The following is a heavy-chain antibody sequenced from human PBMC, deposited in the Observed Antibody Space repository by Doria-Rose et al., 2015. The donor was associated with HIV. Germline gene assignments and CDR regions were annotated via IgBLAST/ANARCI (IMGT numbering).Heavy chain of an antibody. J-gene: IGHJ6*02. D-gene: IGHD5-12*01. CDR1: GFTLSNFV. CDR3: ARDEFRGYDIYDGLDV. CDR2: ILYDGGNQ. V-gene: IGHV3-30*04. Sequence: QVQPVQSGGGVVQPGRSLRLSCVASGFTLSNFVIHWVRPAPGKGLEWVSVILYDGGNQHYADSVKGRFTISRDNSKNTVYLQMDTLRPEDTAVYFCARDEFRGYDIYDGLDVWGQGTTVTVSS.